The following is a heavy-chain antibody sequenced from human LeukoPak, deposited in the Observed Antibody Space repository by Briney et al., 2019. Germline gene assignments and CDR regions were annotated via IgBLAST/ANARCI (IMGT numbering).Heavy chain of an antibody. CDR1: GFIFRNFA. V-gene: IGHV3-33*01. CDR2: MWTDRSDK. J-gene: IGHJ3*01. CDR3: ARGPYYNPSDAFDL. D-gene: IGHD3-10*01. Sequence: GGSLRLTCAASGFIFRNFAMQWVRQAPGKGLEWVGVMWTDRSDKYYADSVKGRFTISRDNSRNVLYLQMNSLRAEDTAVYYCARGPYYNPSDAFDLWGRGTAVTV.